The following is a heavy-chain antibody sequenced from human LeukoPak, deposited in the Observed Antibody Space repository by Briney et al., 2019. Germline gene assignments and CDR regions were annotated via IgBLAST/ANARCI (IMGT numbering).Heavy chain of an antibody. CDR1: GGSISSYY. Sequence: SETLSLTCTVSGGSISSYYWSWIRQPPGKGLEWIGYIYTSGSTNYNPSLQGRVTISVDTSKNQFSLKLSSVTAADTAVYYCARNYVRSRYNWFDPWGQGTLVTVSS. V-gene: IGHV4-4*09. CDR3: ARNYVRSRYNWFDP. CDR2: IYTSGST. J-gene: IGHJ5*02. D-gene: IGHD3-10*02.